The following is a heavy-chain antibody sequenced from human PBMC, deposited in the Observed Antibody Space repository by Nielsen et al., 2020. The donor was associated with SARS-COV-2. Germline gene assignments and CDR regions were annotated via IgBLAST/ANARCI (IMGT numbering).Heavy chain of an antibody. Sequence: SETLSLTCAVYGGSFSGYYWSWIRQPPGKGLEWIGYIYYSGSTNYNPSLKSRVTISVDTSKNQFSLKLSSVTAADTAVYYCARHDRITIFGVGEVDVWGKGTTVTVSS. CDR2: IYYSGST. V-gene: IGHV4-59*08. CDR1: GGSFSGYY. D-gene: IGHD3-3*01. CDR3: ARHDRITIFGVGEVDV. J-gene: IGHJ6*04.